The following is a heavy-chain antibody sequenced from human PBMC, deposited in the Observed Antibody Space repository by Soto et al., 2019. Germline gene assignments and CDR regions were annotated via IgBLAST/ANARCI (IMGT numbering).Heavy chain of an antibody. V-gene: IGHV4-59*01. CDR1: GGSISSYY. Sequence: SETLSLTCTVSGGSISSYYWSWIRQPPGKGLEWIGYIYYSGSTNYNPSLKSRVTISVDTSKNQFSLKLSSVTAADTAVYYCARDAPHYYDSVDAFDIWGQGTMVTVSS. D-gene: IGHD3-22*01. CDR3: ARDAPHYYDSVDAFDI. J-gene: IGHJ3*02. CDR2: IYYSGST.